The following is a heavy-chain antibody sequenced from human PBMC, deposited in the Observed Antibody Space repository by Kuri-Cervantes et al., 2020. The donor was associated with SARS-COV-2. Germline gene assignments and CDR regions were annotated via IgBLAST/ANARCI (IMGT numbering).Heavy chain of an antibody. D-gene: IGHD6-19*01. Sequence: GGSLRLSCAASGFTSSNYGMNWVRQAPGKGLEWLSFISSSGNRADYADSVSGRFTISRDNSKNTLYLQMNSLRAEDTATYFCARDTGWYVFDYWGQGTLVTVSS. J-gene: IGHJ4*02. CDR1: GFTSSNYG. V-gene: IGHV3-23*01. CDR3: ARDTGWYVFDY. CDR2: ISSSGNRA.